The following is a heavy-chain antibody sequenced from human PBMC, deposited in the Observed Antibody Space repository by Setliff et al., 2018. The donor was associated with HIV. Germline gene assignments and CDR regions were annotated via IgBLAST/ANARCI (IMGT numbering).Heavy chain of an antibody. CDR2: LYPGDSDT. Sequence: PGESLKISCKTSGYSFTTYWIGWVRQMPGKGLEWMAILYPGDSDTRYSLSFQSQVTVSADKSIGTAYLQWNSLKASDTALYFCARAPNSPYYSNVWYADHWGQGTLVTVS. D-gene: IGHD3-22*01. V-gene: IGHV5-51*01. J-gene: IGHJ5*02. CDR3: ARAPNSPYYSNVWYADH. CDR1: GYSFTTYW.